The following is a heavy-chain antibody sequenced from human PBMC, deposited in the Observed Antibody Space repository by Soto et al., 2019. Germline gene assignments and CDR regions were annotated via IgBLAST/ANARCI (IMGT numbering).Heavy chain of an antibody. CDR2: ISYDGSDK. Sequence: GGTLRPSFPASVFPLISYCMHWVRPAPGKGLEWVALISYDGSDKYSADTVKGRFTISRDNSKNTLYLPMNSLRAEDTAVYFCAKAGGSSGSYYRHNYYSYAMDVWGQGTTVTVSS. CDR1: VFPLISYC. CDR3: AKAGGSSGSYYRHNYYSYAMDV. J-gene: IGHJ6*02. D-gene: IGHD1-26*01. V-gene: IGHV3-30*18.